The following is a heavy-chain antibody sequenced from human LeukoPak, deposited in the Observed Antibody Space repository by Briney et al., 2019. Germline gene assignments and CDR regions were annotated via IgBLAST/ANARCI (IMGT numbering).Heavy chain of an antibody. V-gene: IGHV1-69*06. Sequence: GASVKVSCKASGGTFSSYAISWVRQAPGQGLEWMGGIIPIFGTANYAQKFQGRVTITADKSTSTAYMELSSLRSEDTAVYYCASLGYCSSTSCRRDYFDYWGQGTLVTVSS. CDR1: GGTFSSYA. D-gene: IGHD2-2*01. CDR2: IIPIFGTA. J-gene: IGHJ4*02. CDR3: ASLGYCSSTSCRRDYFDY.